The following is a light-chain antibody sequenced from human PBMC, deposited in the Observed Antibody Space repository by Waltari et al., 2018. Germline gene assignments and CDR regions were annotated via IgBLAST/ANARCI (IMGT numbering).Light chain of an antibody. Sequence: IQMTQSPSALSASVGDSVTISCRASQNIYSNLAWYQQKPGKAPKFLIYGASSLESGIPSRFSGTGSGTDFTLTIRSLQPEDSAVYYCQHYYDIPYSFGQGTKVDIK. CDR2: GAS. CDR3: QHYYDIPYS. V-gene: IGKV1-13*02. CDR1: QNIYSN. J-gene: IGKJ2*03.